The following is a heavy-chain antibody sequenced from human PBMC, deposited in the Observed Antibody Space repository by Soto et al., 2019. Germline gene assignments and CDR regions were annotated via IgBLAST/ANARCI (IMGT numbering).Heavy chain of an antibody. CDR3: AKDGNVYSSGWYAPSLDY. J-gene: IGHJ4*02. Sequence: QVQLVESGGGVVQPGRSLRLSCAASGFTFSTYGIHWVRQAPGKGLEWVAVISYDGSNTYYADSVKGRFTSSRDNSKTTLYLQMNSLRAEDTAVYYCAKDGNVYSSGWYAPSLDYWGQGTLVTVSS. V-gene: IGHV3-30*18. CDR2: ISYDGSNT. CDR1: GFTFSTYG. D-gene: IGHD6-19*01.